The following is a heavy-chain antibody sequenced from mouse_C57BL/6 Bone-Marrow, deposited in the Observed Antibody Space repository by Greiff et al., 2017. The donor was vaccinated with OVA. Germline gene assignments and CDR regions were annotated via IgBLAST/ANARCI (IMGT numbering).Heavy chain of an antibody. CDR2: IDPEDGET. CDR3: ARGRLLAWFAY. CDR1: GFNIKDYY. D-gene: IGHD2-3*01. Sequence: EVQVVESGAELVKPGASVTLSCTASGFNIKDYYMHWVKQRTEQGLEWIGRIDPEDGETKYAPKFQGKATITADTSSNTAYLQLSSLTSEDTAVYYCARGRLLAWFAYWGQGTLVTVSA. V-gene: IGHV14-2*01. J-gene: IGHJ3*01.